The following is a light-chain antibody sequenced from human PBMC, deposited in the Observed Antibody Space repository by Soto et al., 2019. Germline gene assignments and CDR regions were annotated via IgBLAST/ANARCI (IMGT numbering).Light chain of an antibody. CDR1: QTVSSSF. V-gene: IGKV3-20*01. Sequence: EIVLTQSPGTLSVSPGERATLSCRASQTVSSSFLAWYQQKPGQAPGLLIHGASTRATGIPDRFSGSGSGTDFTLTIRRLEPGDFAVYFWQQYGSSPMYPFGQGTKLEIK. J-gene: IGKJ2*01. CDR2: GAS. CDR3: QQYGSSPMYP.